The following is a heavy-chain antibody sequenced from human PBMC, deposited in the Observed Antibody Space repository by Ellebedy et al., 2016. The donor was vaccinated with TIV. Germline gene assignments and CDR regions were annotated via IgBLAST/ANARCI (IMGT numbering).Heavy chain of an antibody. D-gene: IGHD3-3*01. CDR1: GGSISSGDYY. CDR3: AREISYYYGLDV. Sequence: MPSETLSLTCTVSGGSISSGDYYWSWIRQPPGKGLEWIGYIYYSGSTYYNPSLKSRVTTSVDTSKNQFSLKLSSVTAADTAGVYCAREISYYYGLDVWGQGTTVTVSS. J-gene: IGHJ6*02. V-gene: IGHV4-30-4*01. CDR2: IYYSGST.